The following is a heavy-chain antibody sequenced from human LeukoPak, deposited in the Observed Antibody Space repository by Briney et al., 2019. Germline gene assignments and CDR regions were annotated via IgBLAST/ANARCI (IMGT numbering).Heavy chain of an antibody. D-gene: IGHD1-26*01. CDR1: GFIFIDYA. V-gene: IGHV3-23*01. CDR3: TTERVGATYY. CDR2: ITNSGGIT. Sequence: GGSLRLPCAASGFIFIDYAMSWVRQAPGKGLEWVSGITNSGGITYYADSVKGRFTISRDNAKNSLYLQMNSLRAEDTAVYYCTTERVGATYYWGQGTLVTVSS. J-gene: IGHJ4*02.